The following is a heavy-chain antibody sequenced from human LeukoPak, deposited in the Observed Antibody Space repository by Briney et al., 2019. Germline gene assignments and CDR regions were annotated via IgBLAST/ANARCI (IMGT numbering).Heavy chain of an antibody. CDR2: ISGSGGST. V-gene: IGHV3-23*01. J-gene: IGHJ3*02. Sequence: PGGPLRPSCAASGFTFSSYAMSWVRQAPGKGLEWVSAISGSGGSTYYADSVKGRFTISRDNSKNTLYLQMNSLRAEDTAVYYCAKDLPPFNAFDIWGQGTMVTVSS. CDR3: AKDLPPFNAFDI. CDR1: GFTFSSYA.